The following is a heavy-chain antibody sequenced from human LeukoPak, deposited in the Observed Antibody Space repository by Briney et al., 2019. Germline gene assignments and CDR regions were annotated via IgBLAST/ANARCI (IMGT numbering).Heavy chain of an antibody. CDR3: AKGPLRGTAAAIDY. J-gene: IGHJ4*02. Sequence: GGSLRLSCAASGFTFNNYGMHWVRQAPGKGLEWVSVISYDGRNKHYPDSVKGRFTISRDISTDTLWLQMDSLRTEDTAVYYCAKGPLRGTAAAIDYWGQGTLVTVSS. CDR2: ISYDGRNK. V-gene: IGHV3-30*18. CDR1: GFTFNNYG. D-gene: IGHD2-2*01.